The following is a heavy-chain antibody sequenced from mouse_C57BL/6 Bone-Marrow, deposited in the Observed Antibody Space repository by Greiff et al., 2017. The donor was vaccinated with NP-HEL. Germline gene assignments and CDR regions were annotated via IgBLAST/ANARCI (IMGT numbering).Heavy chain of an antibody. CDR2: IDPETGGT. CDR3: TRQLRPY. CDR1: GYTFTDYE. V-gene: IGHV1-15*01. D-gene: IGHD3-2*02. Sequence: QVQLKESGAELVRPGASVTLSCKASGYTFTDYEMHWVKQTPVHGLEWIGAIDPETGGTAYNQKFKGKAILTADKSSSTAYMELRSLTSEDAAVYYCTRQLRPYWGQGTSVTVSS. J-gene: IGHJ4*01.